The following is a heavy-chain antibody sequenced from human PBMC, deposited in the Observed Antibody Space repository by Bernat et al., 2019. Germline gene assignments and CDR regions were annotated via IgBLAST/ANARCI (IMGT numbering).Heavy chain of an antibody. CDR2: ISSSSSYT. CDR1: GFTFSDYY. D-gene: IGHD3-10*01. J-gene: IGHJ5*02. Sequence: QVQLVESGGGLVKPGGSLRLSCAASGFTFSDYYMSWIRQAPGKGLEWVSYISSSSSYTNYADSVKGRFTISRDNAKNSLYLQMNSLRAEDTAVYYCARDYYGSGSYYNFYRFDPWGQGTLVTVSS. CDR3: ARDYYGSGSYYNFYRFDP. V-gene: IGHV3-11*05.